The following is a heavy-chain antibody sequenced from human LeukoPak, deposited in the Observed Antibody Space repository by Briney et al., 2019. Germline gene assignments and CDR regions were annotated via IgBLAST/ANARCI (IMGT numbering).Heavy chain of an antibody. D-gene: IGHD3-10*01. V-gene: IGHV3-11*01. Sequence: GGSLRLSCAASGFTFSNYWMTWVRQAPGKGLEWVSYISSSGSTIYYADSVKGRFTISRDNAKNSLYLQMNSLRAEDTAVYYCARTLWFGELPHYWGQGTLVTVSS. CDR2: ISSSGSTI. CDR1: GFTFSNYW. J-gene: IGHJ4*02. CDR3: ARTLWFGELPHY.